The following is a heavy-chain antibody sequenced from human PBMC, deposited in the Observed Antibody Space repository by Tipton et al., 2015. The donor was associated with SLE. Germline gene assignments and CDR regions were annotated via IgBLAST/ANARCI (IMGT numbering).Heavy chain of an antibody. Sequence: EASGFTVSSNYMGWVRQAPGKGLEWVSVIYSGGSTYYADSVKGRFTISRHNSKNTLYLQMNSLRAEDTAVYYCARGASDHAFDIWGQGTMVTVSS. V-gene: IGHV3-53*04. J-gene: IGHJ3*02. CDR1: GFTVSSNY. CDR3: ARGASDHAFDI. CDR2: IYSGGST.